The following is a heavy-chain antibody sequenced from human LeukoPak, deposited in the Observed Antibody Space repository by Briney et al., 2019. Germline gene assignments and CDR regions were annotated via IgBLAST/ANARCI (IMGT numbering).Heavy chain of an antibody. V-gene: IGHV1-69*13. CDR1: GGTFSSYA. J-gene: IGHJ4*02. CDR2: IIPIFGTA. Sequence: ASVKVSCKASGGTFSSYAISWVRQAPGQGLEWMGGIIPIFGTANYAQKFQGRVTITADESTSTAYMELSSLRSEDTAVYYCARVSYYSYASGDFDYWGQGTLVTVSS. D-gene: IGHD5-18*01. CDR3: ARVSYYSYASGDFDY.